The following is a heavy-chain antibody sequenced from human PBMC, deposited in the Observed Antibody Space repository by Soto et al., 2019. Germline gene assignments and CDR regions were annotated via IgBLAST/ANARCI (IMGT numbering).Heavy chain of an antibody. CDR1: GGSISSGGNY. CDR3: ARGPSVANCWYFDL. Sequence: QVQLQESGPGLVKPSQTLSLTCTVSGGSISSGGNYWSWIRQHPGKGLEWLGYIYYSGSTYYNPSLESRVTRSVDTSKHPFSVKLRSVTAADTAVYYCARGPSVANCWYFDLWGRGTLVTVAS. CDR2: IYYSGST. J-gene: IGHJ2*01. V-gene: IGHV4-31*03. D-gene: IGHD1-1*01.